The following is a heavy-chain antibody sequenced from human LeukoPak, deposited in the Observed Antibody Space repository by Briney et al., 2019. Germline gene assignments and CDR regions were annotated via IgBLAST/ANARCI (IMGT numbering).Heavy chain of an antibody. J-gene: IGHJ4*02. V-gene: IGHV3-7*01. CDR3: TRDRSGAEDD. D-gene: IGHD1-26*01. Sequence: PGGSLTPACAASGFTFSGHWMSWVRQAPGKGLEWVANINQGGSDKYYVDSVKGRFTISRDNANNLLYLQMNSLRGEDTAVYYCTRDRSGAEDDWGQGTLVAVSS. CDR1: GFTFSGHW. CDR2: INQGGSDK.